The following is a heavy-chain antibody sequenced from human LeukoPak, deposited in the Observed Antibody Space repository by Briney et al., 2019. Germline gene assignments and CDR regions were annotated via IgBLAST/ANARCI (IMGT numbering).Heavy chain of an antibody. J-gene: IGHJ4*02. CDR1: GFTFSSCT. CDR3: ARSSSSWYWLFDY. D-gene: IGHD6-13*01. V-gene: IGHV3-21*01. CDR2: ISSSSSYI. Sequence: GGSLRLSCAASGFTFSSCTMNWVRQAPGKGLEWVSSISSSSSYIYYADSVKGRFTISRDNAKNSLYLQMNSLRAEDTAVYYCARSSSSWYWLFDYWGQGTLVTVSS.